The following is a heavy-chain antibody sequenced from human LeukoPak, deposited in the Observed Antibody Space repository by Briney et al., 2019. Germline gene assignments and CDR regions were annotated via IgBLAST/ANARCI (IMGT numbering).Heavy chain of an antibody. J-gene: IGHJ4*02. Sequence: PGGSLRLSCAASGFSFGSFEMNWVRQAPGKGLEWVSVIYSGGGTYYAESVKGRFTVSRDTSKNTLYLQMNSLRAEDTAIYYCVKDDRRYGDYGYFDHWGQGALVTVSS. D-gene: IGHD4-17*01. CDR3: VKDDRRYGDYGYFDH. CDR2: IYSGGGT. CDR1: GFSFGSFE. V-gene: IGHV3-66*01.